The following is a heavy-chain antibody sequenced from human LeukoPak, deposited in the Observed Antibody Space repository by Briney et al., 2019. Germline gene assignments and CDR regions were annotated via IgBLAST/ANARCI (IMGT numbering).Heavy chain of an antibody. J-gene: IGHJ4*02. CDR1: GFTFSSYA. CDR3: AKVGSGWPTYVYYFDY. D-gene: IGHD6-19*01. V-gene: IGHV3-23*01. CDR2: ISGSGRST. Sequence: GGSLRLSCAASGFTFSSYAMSWVRQAPGKGLEWVSAISGSGRSTYCTDSVKGRFTISRDNSKNTLYLQMNSLSAEDTAIYYCAKVGSGWPTYVYYFDYWGQGTLVAVSS.